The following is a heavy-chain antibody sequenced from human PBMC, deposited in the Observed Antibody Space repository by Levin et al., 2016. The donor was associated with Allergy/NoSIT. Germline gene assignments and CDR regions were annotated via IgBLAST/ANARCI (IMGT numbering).Heavy chain of an antibody. CDR3: ARVSRILSGMDV. V-gene: IGHV4-30-4*01. CDR1: GGSISSGDYY. J-gene: IGHJ6*02. D-gene: IGHD3-10*01. Sequence: SETLSLTCTVSGGSISSGDYYWSWIRQPPGKGLEWIGYIYYSGSTYYNPSLKSRVTISVDTSKNQFSLKLSSVTAADTAVYYCARVSRILSGMDVWGQGTTVTVSS. CDR2: IYYSGST.